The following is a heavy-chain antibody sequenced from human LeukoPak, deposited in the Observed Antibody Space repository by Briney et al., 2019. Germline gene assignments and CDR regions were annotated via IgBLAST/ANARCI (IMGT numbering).Heavy chain of an antibody. CDR1: GGSISSYY. Sequence: PSETLSLTFTTSGGSISSYYWGWIRQPPGKGLEWIGYIYYSGNTNYNPSLKSRVTISVDTSKNQFSLKLSSVTAADTAVYYCARSGALTGYLYWGQGTLVTVSS. V-gene: IGHV4-59*01. CDR3: ARSGALTGYLY. D-gene: IGHD3-9*01. CDR2: IYYSGNT. J-gene: IGHJ4*02.